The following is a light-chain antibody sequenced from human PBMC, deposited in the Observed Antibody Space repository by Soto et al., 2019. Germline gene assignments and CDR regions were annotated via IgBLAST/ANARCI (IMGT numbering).Light chain of an antibody. CDR2: DVS. J-gene: IGLJ1*01. Sequence: QSVLTQPASVSGPSGQSIPISCTGTSSDVGGYNYVSWYQQHPGKAPKLMIYDVSNRPSGVSNRFSGSKSGNTASLTISGLQAEDEADYYCSSYTSSSTSVFGTGTKVTVL. CDR1: SSDVGGYNY. CDR3: SSYTSSSTSV. V-gene: IGLV2-14*01.